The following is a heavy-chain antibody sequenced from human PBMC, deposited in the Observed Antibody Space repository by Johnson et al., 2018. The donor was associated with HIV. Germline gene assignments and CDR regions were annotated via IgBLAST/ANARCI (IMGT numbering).Heavy chain of an antibody. Sequence: VQVVESGGGLVQPGRSLRLSCAASGFTFDDYAMHWVRQAPGKGLEWVSGISWNSGSIGYADSVKGRFTISRDDSKNTLYLQMNSLKTEDTAVYYCTTAELGWTGLGAFDIWGQGTMVTVSS. J-gene: IGHJ3*02. CDR2: ISWNSGSI. V-gene: IGHV3-9*01. CDR1: GFTFDDYA. D-gene: IGHD3/OR15-3a*01. CDR3: TTAELGWTGLGAFDI.